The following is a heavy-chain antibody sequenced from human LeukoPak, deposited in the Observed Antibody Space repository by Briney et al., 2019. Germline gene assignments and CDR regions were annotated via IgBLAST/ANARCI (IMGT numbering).Heavy chain of an antibody. J-gene: IGHJ5*02. V-gene: IGHV4-4*07. Sequence: PSETLSLTCSVSGGSISSYYWSWIRQPAGKGLEWIGRIYTSGSTNYNPSLKSRVTMSVDTSKNQFSLKLSSVTAADTAVYYCARGPNKYDGGNSGSAWFDPWGQGSLVTVSS. D-gene: IGHD4-23*01. CDR1: GGSISSYY. CDR3: ARGPNKYDGGNSGSAWFDP. CDR2: IYTSGST.